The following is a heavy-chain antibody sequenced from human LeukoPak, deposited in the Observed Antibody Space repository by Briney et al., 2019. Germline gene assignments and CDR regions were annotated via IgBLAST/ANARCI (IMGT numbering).Heavy chain of an antibody. CDR2: ISGGGST. D-gene: IGHD1-26*01. Sequence: GGSLRLSCAASGFTFSNYAMSWVRQAPGKGLEWVSDISGGGSTYYADSVKGRFTISRDNSKDTLDLQMNSLRAEDTAVYYCAKHPIVGATGNFDYWGQGTLVTVSS. V-gene: IGHV3-23*01. CDR1: GFTFSNYA. J-gene: IGHJ4*02. CDR3: AKHPIVGATGNFDY.